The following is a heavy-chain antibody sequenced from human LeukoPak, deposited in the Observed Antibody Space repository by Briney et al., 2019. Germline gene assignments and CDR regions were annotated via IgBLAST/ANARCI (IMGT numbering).Heavy chain of an antibody. J-gene: IGHJ4*02. D-gene: IGHD3-16*01. V-gene: IGHV4-59*01. Sequence: SETLSLTCTVSGGTISSYSWRWIRQPPGKGLEWIGYIYYSGSTNYNPPLTSRVTISVDTSKNHLSLKLSSVTGADAAVYYCARSPFGGGTDYWGQGTLVTVSS. CDR1: GGTISSYS. CDR2: IYYSGST. CDR3: ARSPFGGGTDY.